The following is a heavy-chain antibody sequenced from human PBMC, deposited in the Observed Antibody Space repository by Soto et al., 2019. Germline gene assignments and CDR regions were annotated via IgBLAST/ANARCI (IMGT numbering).Heavy chain of an antibody. J-gene: IGHJ4*02. V-gene: IGHV1-46*01. CDR1: GYTFTSYY. CDR2: INPSGGST. D-gene: IGHD3-3*01. Sequence: ASVKVSCKASGYTFTSYYMHWVRQAPGQGLEWMGIINPSGGSTSYAQKFQGRVTMTRDTSTSTVYMELSSLRSEDTAVYYCAVPLQGPDFWSGYLPKFDYWGQGTLVTVYS. CDR3: AVPLQGPDFWSGYLPKFDY.